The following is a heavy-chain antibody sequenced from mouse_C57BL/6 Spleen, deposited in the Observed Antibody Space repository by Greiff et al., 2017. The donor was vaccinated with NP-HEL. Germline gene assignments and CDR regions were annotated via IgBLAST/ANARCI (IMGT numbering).Heavy chain of an antibody. V-gene: IGHV14-4*01. J-gene: IGHJ2*01. CDR3: TSSDYYGRIDY. CDR2: IDPENGDT. Sequence: VQLKESGAELVRPGASVKLSCTASGFNIKDDYMHWVKQRPEQGLEWIGWIDPENGDTEYASKFQGKATITADTSSNTAYLQLSSLTSEDTAVYYCTSSDYYGRIDYWGQGTTLTVSS. D-gene: IGHD1-1*01. CDR1: GFNIKDDY.